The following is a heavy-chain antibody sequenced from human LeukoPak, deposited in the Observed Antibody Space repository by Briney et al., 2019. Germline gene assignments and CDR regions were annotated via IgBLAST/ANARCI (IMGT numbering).Heavy chain of an antibody. CDR1: GGSFSGYY. CDR3: ERGRGVVVPAAIKPSRYNWFDP. CDR2: INHSGST. J-gene: IGHJ5*02. V-gene: IGHV4-34*01. D-gene: IGHD2-2*01. Sequence: PSETLSLTCAVYGGSFSGYYWSWIRQPPGKGLEWIGEINHSGSTNYNPSLKSRVTISVDTSKNQFSLKLSSVTAADTAVYYCERGRGVVVPAAIKPSRYNWFDPWGQGTLVTVSS.